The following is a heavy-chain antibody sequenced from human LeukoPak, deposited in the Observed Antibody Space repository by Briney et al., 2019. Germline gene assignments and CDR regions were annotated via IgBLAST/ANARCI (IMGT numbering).Heavy chain of an antibody. CDR3: ARLLSPASFDS. CDR1: GFAFSSYW. D-gene: IGHD3-10*01. V-gene: IGHV3-74*01. Sequence: PGGSLRLSCAASGFAFSSYWMHWVRQAPGKGLVWVSRINSDGYSTNSADSVKGRFTISRDNTKNTLYLQMNSLRAEDTAMYYCARLLSPASFDSRGQGTLVTVSS. J-gene: IGHJ4*02. CDR2: INSDGYST.